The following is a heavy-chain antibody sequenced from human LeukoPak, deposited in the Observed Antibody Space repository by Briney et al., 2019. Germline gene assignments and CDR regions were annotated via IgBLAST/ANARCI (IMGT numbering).Heavy chain of an antibody. D-gene: IGHD6-13*01. Sequence: GGSLRLSCAASGLTVSSNYISWVRQAPGKGLEWVSVIYSGGSTYYADSVKGRFTISRDNSKNTLFLQMNSLRAEETAVYYCARSNCDSCYRGVWYYFDFWGQGTLVTVSS. CDR2: IYSGGST. J-gene: IGHJ4*02. CDR1: GLTVSSNY. V-gene: IGHV3-66*01. CDR3: ARSNCDSCYRGVWYYFDF.